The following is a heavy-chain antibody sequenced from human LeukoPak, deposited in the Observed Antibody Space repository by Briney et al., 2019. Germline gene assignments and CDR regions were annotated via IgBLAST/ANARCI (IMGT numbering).Heavy chain of an antibody. D-gene: IGHD3-22*01. CDR1: GFTFSDYY. CDR2: ISNSVTTI. CDR3: ARGPWEYDSSGYAFDS. V-gene: IGHV3-11*04. Sequence: GGSLRLSCAASGFTFSDYYMSWIRQAPGQGLEWVSYISNSVTTIYYADSVKGRFTISRDNAKNSLYLQMNSLRAEDTAVYYCARGPWEYDSSGYAFDSWGQGTMVTVSA. J-gene: IGHJ3*02.